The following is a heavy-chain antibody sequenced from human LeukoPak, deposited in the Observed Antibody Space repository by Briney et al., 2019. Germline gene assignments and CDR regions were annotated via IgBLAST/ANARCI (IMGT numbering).Heavy chain of an antibody. Sequence: ASVKVSCKASGYTFTSYGISWVRQAPGQGLEWMGWISAYNGNTNYAQKLQGRVTMTTDTSTSTAYMELRSLRSDDTAVYYCARDGDIVVVVAAIDAFDIWGQGTMVIVSS. J-gene: IGHJ3*02. V-gene: IGHV1-18*01. D-gene: IGHD2-15*01. CDR2: ISAYNGNT. CDR3: ARDGDIVVVVAAIDAFDI. CDR1: GYTFTSYG.